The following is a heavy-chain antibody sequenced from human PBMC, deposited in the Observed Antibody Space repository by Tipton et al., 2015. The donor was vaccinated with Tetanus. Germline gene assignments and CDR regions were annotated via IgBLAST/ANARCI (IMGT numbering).Heavy chain of an antibody. CDR3: ARGPRYWSSTSCYSDGSGKGNNFDY. CDR2: INHSGST. V-gene: IGHV4-34*01. Sequence: TLSLTCAVYGGSFSGYYWSWIRQPPGKGLEWIGEINHSGSTNYNPSLKSRVTISVDTSKNQFSLKLSSVTAADTAVYYCARGPRYWSSTSCYSDGSGKGNNFDYWGQGTLVTVSS. D-gene: IGHD2-2*01. CDR1: GGSFSGYY. J-gene: IGHJ4*02.